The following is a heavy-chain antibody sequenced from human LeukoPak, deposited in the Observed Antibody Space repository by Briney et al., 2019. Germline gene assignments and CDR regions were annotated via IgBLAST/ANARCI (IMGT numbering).Heavy chain of an antibody. CDR3: AREVSGSYYLRYFDY. CDR2: ISSCSSYI. CDR1: GFTFSSYS. Sequence: GASLRLSCAASGFTFSSYSMNWVRQAPGKGLEWVSSISSCSSYIYYADSVKGRFTISRDNAKNSLYLQMNSLRAEDTAVYYCAREVSGSYYLRYFDYWGQGTLVTVSS. V-gene: IGHV3-21*01. J-gene: IGHJ4*02. D-gene: IGHD3-10*01.